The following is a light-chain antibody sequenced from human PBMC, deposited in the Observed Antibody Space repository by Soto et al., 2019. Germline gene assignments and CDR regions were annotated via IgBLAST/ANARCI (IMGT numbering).Light chain of an antibody. CDR1: SSDVGGYDY. J-gene: IGLJ1*01. CDR2: EVS. CDR3: SSYTISSTDV. V-gene: IGLV2-14*01. Sequence: QSVLTQPASVSGSPGQSITISCTGTSSDVGGYDYVSWYQHHPGKAPKLTIYEVSNRPSGVSNHFSGSKSGNTASLTISGLQAEDEAEYYCSSYTISSTDVFGTGTKVTVL.